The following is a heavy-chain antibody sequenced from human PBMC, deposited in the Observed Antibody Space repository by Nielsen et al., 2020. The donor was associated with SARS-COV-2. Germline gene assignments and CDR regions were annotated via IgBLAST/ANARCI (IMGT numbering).Heavy chain of an antibody. D-gene: IGHD3-3*01. CDR3: AKFPHDFWSGYIYYFDY. V-gene: IGHV3-23*01. CDR1: GFTFSSYA. J-gene: IGHJ4*02. CDR2: ISGSGGST. Sequence: GESLKISCAASGFTFSSYAMSWVRQAPGKGLEWVLAISGSGGSTYYADSVKGRFTISRDNSKNTLYLQMNSLRAEDTAVYYCAKFPHDFWSGYIYYFDYWGQGTLVTVSS.